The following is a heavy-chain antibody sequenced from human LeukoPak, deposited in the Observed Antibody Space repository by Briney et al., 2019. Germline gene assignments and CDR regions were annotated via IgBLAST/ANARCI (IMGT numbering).Heavy chain of an antibody. D-gene: IGHD5-12*01. Sequence: PSETLSLTCTVSGGSISSSTYCWGWIRQPPGKGLEWIGSMSYSGSTYYSPSLSLESRVTMSVDTSTNQISLEMTSVTAADTAIYCCARHTWQWLPFDDWGQGTQVTISS. V-gene: IGHV4-39*07. J-gene: IGHJ4*02. CDR2: MSYSGST. CDR1: GGSISSSTYC. CDR3: ARHTWQWLPFDD.